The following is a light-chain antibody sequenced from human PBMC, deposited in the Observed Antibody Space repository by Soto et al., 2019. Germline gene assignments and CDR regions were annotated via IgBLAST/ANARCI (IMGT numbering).Light chain of an antibody. CDR3: SSYTITATL. CDR2: DVT. CDR1: SNDVGLYNY. V-gene: IGLV2-14*03. Sequence: QSALTQPASVSGSPGQPITISCTGSSNDVGLYNYVSWYQQHPGKAPKLVISDVTNRPSGVSDRFSGSKSGNTAFLTISGLQAEDEADYYCSSYTITATLFGRGTKVTVL. J-gene: IGLJ2*01.